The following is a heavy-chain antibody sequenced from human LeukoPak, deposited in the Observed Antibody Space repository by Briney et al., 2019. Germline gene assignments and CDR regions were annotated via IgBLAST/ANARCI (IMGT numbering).Heavy chain of an antibody. CDR2: IKQDGSEK. D-gene: IGHD3-22*01. CDR3: ARVLYDSSGYYYVPNWIDP. J-gene: IGHJ5*02. CDR1: GFTFSTYW. V-gene: IGHV3-7*01. Sequence: GGSLRLSCAASGFTFSTYWMSWVRQAPGKGLEWVANIKQDGSEKYYVDSVKGRFTISRDNAKNSLYLQMNSLRAEDTAAYYCARVLYDSSGYYYVPNWIDPWGQGTLVTVSS.